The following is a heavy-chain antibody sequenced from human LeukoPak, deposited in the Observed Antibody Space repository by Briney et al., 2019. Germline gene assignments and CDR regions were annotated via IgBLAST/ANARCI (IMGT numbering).Heavy chain of an antibody. Sequence: ASVKVSCKASGYTFTSYYMHWVRQAPGQGLEWMGIINPSGGSTSYAQKFQGGVTMTRDTSTSTVYMELSSLRSEDTAVYYCARDQGGYCSSTSCQTFDYWGQGTLVTVSS. J-gene: IGHJ4*02. D-gene: IGHD2-2*01. CDR3: ARDQGGYCSSTSCQTFDY. CDR2: INPSGGST. CDR1: GYTFTSYY. V-gene: IGHV1-46*01.